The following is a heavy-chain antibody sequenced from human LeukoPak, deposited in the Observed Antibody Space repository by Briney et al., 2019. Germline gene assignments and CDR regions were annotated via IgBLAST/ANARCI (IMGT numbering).Heavy chain of an antibody. J-gene: IGHJ6*02. CDR3: ARLLRGVDYYGMDV. CDR2: INPNSGGT. Sequence: ASVKVSCKASGYTFTCYYMHWVRQAPGQGLEWMGRINPNSGGTNYAQKFQGRVTMTRDTSISTAYMELSRLRSDDTAVYYCARLLRGVDYYGMDVWGQGTTVTSP. CDR1: GYTFTCYY. D-gene: IGHD3-22*01. V-gene: IGHV1-2*06.